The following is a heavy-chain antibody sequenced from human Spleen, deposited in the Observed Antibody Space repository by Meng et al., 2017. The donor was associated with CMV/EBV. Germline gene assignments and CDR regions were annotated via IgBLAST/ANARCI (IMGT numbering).Heavy chain of an antibody. Sequence: GESLKISCAASGFTFSSYAMTWVRQAPGKGLEWVSAISDSAINTYYADSVKGRFTISRDNSKNTLYLQMNSLRAEDAAVYYCTTCRDTRGYFYYAMDVWGQGTTVTVSS. CDR3: TTCRDTRGYFYYAMDV. CDR1: GFTFSSYA. J-gene: IGHJ6*02. D-gene: IGHD1-1*01. CDR2: ISDSAINT. V-gene: IGHV3-23*01.